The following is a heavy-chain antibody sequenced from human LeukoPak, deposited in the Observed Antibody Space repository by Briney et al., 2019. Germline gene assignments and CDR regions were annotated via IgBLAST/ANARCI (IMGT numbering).Heavy chain of an antibody. J-gene: IGHJ5*02. V-gene: IGHV4-59*01. CDR1: GGSISSYY. CDR2: VSYSGST. CDR3: ARDRYCSGGICYSGRFDP. D-gene: IGHD2-15*01. Sequence: PSETLSLTCTVSGGSISSYYWSWIRQPPGKGLEWIGYVSYSGSTNYNPSLKSRVTISVDTSKNQFSLKLSSVTAADTAVHYCARDRYCSGGICYSGRFDPWGQGTLVTVSS.